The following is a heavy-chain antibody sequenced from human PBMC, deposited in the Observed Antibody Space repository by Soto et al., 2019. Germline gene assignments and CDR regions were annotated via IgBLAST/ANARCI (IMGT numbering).Heavy chain of an antibody. CDR3: ARGQGGYYNWFDT. V-gene: IGHV3-33*01. Sequence: QVQLVESGGGVVQPGRSLRLSCAASGFTFSSYGMHWVRQAPGKGLEWVAVIWHDGRNKYYADSVKGRFTTSRDNSKNTLYLQMDSLRAEDTSVYYCARGQGGYYNWFDTWGQGTLVTGAS. CDR1: GFTFSSYG. J-gene: IGHJ5*02. D-gene: IGHD1-1*01. CDR2: IWHDGRNK.